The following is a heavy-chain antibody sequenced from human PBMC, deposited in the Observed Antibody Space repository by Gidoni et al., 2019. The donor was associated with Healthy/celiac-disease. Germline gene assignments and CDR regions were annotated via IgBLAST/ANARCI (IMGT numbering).Heavy chain of an antibody. V-gene: IGHV3-30*03. Sequence: QVQLVESGGCVVQPGRSVRLSCAASCFTFTSYGMHWVRQAPGKGLEWMAVKSYDGSNKYYADSLKRRFTISSDKSKNSLYLQMNSLRAEDTTVYYCATEIGRITIFGVATNYGMDVWGQGTTVTVSS. CDR1: CFTFTSYG. CDR2: KSYDGSNK. J-gene: IGHJ6*02. CDR3: ATEIGRITIFGVATNYGMDV. D-gene: IGHD3-3*01.